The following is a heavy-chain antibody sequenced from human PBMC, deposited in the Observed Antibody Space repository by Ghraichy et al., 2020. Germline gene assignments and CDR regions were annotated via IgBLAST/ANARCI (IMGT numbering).Heavy chain of an antibody. CDR2: IYSGGST. J-gene: IGHJ6*02. V-gene: IGHV3-66*01. D-gene: IGHD5-18*01. CDR1: GFTVSSNY. CDR3: ARDPNSDGMDV. Sequence: GESLNISCAASGFTVSSNYMSWVRQAPGKGLEWVSVIYSGGSTYYADSVKGRFTISSDNSKNTLYLQMNSLRAEDTAVYYCARDPNSDGMDVWGQGTTVTVSS.